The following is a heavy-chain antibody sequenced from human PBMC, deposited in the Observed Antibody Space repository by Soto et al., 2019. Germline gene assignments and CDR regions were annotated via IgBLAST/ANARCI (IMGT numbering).Heavy chain of an antibody. CDR3: AAESPMIVAYFDY. D-gene: IGHD3-22*01. CDR1: GGSISSGDYY. CDR2: IYYSGST. V-gene: IGHV4-30-4*01. Sequence: PSETLSLTCTVSGGSISSGDYYWSWIRQPPGKGLEWIGYIYYSGSTYYNPSLKSRVTISVDTSKNQFSLKLSSVTAADTAVYYCAAESPMIVAYFDYWGQGTLVTVSS. J-gene: IGHJ4*02.